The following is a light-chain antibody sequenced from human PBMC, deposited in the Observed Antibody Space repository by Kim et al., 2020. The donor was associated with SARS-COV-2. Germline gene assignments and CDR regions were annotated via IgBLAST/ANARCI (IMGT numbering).Light chain of an antibody. CDR1: SSNIGAGFD. V-gene: IGLV1-40*01. Sequence: QRVTISCTGSSSNIGAGFDVHWYQHLPRTAPKLLIYVFANRPSGVPDRFSGSKSGTSASLTITGLQAEDEADYYCQSYDNTLSAWVFGGGTQLTVL. CDR3: QSYDNTLSAWV. CDR2: VFA. J-gene: IGLJ3*02.